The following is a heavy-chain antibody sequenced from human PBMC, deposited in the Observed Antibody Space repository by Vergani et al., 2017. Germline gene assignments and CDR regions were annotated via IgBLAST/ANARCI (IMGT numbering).Heavy chain of an antibody. V-gene: IGHV4-4*08. D-gene: IGHD4-23*01. CDR3: ARDFGGEWYFDL. CDR2: VFRNGNV. Sequence: VLLQEPGPGLVRPSETLSLKCSVSGASIDSFYWSWIRQSPGKGLEWIGYVFRNGNVNYNPSFNFRVAIATSNNELSWRVTSVTAADTAFYYCARDFGGEWYFDLWGRGATVTVSS. CDR1: GASIDSFY. J-gene: IGHJ2*01.